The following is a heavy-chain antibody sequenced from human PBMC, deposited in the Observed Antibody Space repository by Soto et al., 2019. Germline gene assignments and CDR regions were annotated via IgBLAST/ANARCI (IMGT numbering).Heavy chain of an antibody. CDR2: IYYSGST. Sequence: QVQLQESGPGLVKPSESLSLTCAVSGGPISSYYWSWIRQPPGKGLEWIGYIYYSGSTNYNPSLKIRVSISVDTSNNQFSLKLTSVTAADTAVYYCARSRYTSVCWPPPFDYWGQGTLVTVSS. CDR1: GGPISSYY. CDR3: ARSRYTSVCWPPPFDY. V-gene: IGHV4-59*01. D-gene: IGHD6-19*01. J-gene: IGHJ4*02.